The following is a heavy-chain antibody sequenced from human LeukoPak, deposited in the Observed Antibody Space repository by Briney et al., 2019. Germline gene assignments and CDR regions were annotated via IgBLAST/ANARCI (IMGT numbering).Heavy chain of an antibody. D-gene: IGHD5-12*01. CDR2: IYTSGST. Sequence: SETLCLTCTVSGGSISGYYWSWIRQPPGKGLEWIGYIYTSGSTTYNPSLKSRVTISVDTSKNQFSLKLRSVTAADTAVYYCATSLVATVLFDYWGQGTLVTVSS. CDR1: GGSISGYY. CDR3: ATSLVATVLFDY. J-gene: IGHJ4*02. V-gene: IGHV4-4*09.